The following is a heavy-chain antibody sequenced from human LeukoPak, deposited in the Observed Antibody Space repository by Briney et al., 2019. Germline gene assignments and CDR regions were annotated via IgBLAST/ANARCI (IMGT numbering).Heavy chain of an antibody. CDR3: AGEAIVVVTAHAFDI. Sequence: GGSLRLSCAASGFTFSSYAMSWVRQAPGKGLEWVSVISGSGGSTYSADSVKGRFTISRDNSKNTLYLQMNSLRAEDTAVYYCAGEAIVVVTAHAFDIWGQGTMVTVSS. CDR1: GFTFSSYA. D-gene: IGHD2-21*02. CDR2: ISGSGGST. J-gene: IGHJ3*02. V-gene: IGHV3-23*01.